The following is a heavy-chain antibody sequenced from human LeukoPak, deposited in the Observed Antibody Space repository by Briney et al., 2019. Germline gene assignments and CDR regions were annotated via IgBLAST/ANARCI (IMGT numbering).Heavy chain of an antibody. D-gene: IGHD3-10*01. CDR1: GGSLSRYY. Sequence: SETLSLTCTVSGGSLSRYYWSWIRQPPGKGLEWIGYIYYSGSTNYNPSLKSRVTISVDTSKNQFSLKLSSVTAADTAVYYCARASMVRGVDYWGQGTLVTVSS. CDR3: ARASMVRGVDY. V-gene: IGHV4-59*01. CDR2: IYYSGST. J-gene: IGHJ4*02.